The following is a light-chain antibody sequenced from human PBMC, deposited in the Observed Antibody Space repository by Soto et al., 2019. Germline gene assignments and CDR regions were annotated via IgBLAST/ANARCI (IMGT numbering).Light chain of an antibody. CDR3: ETWDSDTHTV. J-gene: IGLJ3*02. V-gene: IGLV4-60*02. CDR2: LESSGSY. CDR1: SGHSSYI. Sequence: QSVLTQSSSASASLGSSVKLTCTLSSGHSSYIIAWHQQQPGKAPRYLMKLESSGSYNKGSGVPDRFSGSSSGADRYLTISNLQFEDEADYYCETWDSDTHTVFGGGPKLTVL.